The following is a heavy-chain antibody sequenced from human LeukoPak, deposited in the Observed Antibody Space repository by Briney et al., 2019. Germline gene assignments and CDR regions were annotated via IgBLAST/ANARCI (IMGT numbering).Heavy chain of an antibody. Sequence: GGSLRLSCAASGFTFSDYYMSWIRQAPGKGLEWVSYISSSSSYTNYADSVKGRFTISRDNAKNSLYLQMNSLRAEDTAVYYCARDRPGYSGYDVHYFVYWGQGTLVTVSS. CDR3: ARDRPGYSGYDVHYFVY. J-gene: IGHJ4*02. D-gene: IGHD5-12*01. V-gene: IGHV3-11*06. CDR1: GFTFSDYY. CDR2: ISSSSSYT.